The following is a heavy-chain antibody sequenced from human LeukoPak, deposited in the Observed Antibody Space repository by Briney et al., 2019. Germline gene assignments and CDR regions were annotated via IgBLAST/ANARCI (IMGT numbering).Heavy chain of an antibody. D-gene: IGHD1-1*01. J-gene: IGHJ4*02. CDR3: ARPNWNDLHFDY. Sequence: PSETLSLTCTVSGGSISSSTYYWGWIRQPPGKGLEWIGSIYHSGSTYYNPSLKSRVTISVDTSKNQFSLRLSSVTAADTAVYYCARPNWNDLHFDYWGQGTLVTVSS. CDR1: GGSISSSTYY. V-gene: IGHV4-39*07. CDR2: IYHSGST.